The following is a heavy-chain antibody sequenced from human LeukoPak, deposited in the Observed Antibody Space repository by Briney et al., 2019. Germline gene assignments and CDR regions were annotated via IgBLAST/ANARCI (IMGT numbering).Heavy chain of an antibody. CDR1: GGSLVSFY. D-gene: IGHD3-16*01. CDR2: IYYSGTT. Sequence: PSETLSLTCTVSGGSLVSFYWSWIRQPPGKGLEYIGYIYYSGTTNYDPSLKGRVTISVDMSKNQFSLKLISVTAADTAVYYCAREPPGKGALDFWGQGTLVTVSS. J-gene: IGHJ4*02. CDR3: AREPPGKGALDF. V-gene: IGHV4-59*01.